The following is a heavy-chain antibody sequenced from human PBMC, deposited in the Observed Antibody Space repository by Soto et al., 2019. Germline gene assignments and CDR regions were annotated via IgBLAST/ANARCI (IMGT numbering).Heavy chain of an antibody. CDR3: ARGGYSSTWSNLLDRSGLDV. CDR1: GGTFSSYA. V-gene: IGHV1-69*06. Sequence: QVQLVQSGAEAKKPGSSVKVSCKTSGGTFSSYAISWVRQAPGQGLEWMGGIVPPFRTTNYAQKFQGRVTITADTSTYTVYMELGGLRSGDTAVYYCARGGYSSTWSNLLDRSGLDVWGQGTTVTVSS. J-gene: IGHJ6*02. CDR2: IVPPFRTT. D-gene: IGHD6-13*01.